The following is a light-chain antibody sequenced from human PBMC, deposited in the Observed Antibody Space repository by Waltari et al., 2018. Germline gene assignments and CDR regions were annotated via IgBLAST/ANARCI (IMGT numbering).Light chain of an antibody. J-gene: IGKJ2*01. CDR2: GAT. Sequence: EIVMTQSPASLSLSPGHRTPLPSRASESIDRRVAWYRQRPGQAPRLLIFGATIRASGVPDRISGSGSGTEFTLTISSLQSDDFGLYYCQQYHIWPPYTFAQGTRLDI. V-gene: IGKV3-15*01. CDR1: ESIDRR. CDR3: QQYHIWPPYT.